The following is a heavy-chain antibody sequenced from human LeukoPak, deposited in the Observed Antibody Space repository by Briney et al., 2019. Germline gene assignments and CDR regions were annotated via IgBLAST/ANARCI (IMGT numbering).Heavy chain of an antibody. CDR1: GFTFSGSA. J-gene: IGHJ5*02. CDR3: TTDMVMITFGGVIVLP. CDR2: IRSKANSYAT. Sequence: GGSLRLSCAASGFTFSGSAMHWVRQASGKGLEWVGRIRSKANSYATAYAASVKGRFTISRDDSKNTAYLQMNSLKTEDTAVYYCTTDMVMITFGGVIVLPWGQGTLVTVSS. V-gene: IGHV3-73*01. D-gene: IGHD3-16*02.